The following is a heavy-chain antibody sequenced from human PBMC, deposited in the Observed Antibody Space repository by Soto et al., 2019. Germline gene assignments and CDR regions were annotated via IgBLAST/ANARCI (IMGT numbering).Heavy chain of an antibody. Sequence: EVPLVESGGGLIQPGGSLRLSCAASGFTFSSNDMNWVPQAPGKGLEWVSLIYSGGSTYYADSVKGRFTISRDNSKNTLYLQMSSLRAEDTAVYYCATRPLLPGAPWGQGTMVTVSS. D-gene: IGHD3-22*01. CDR1: GFTFSSND. CDR2: IYSGGST. CDR3: ATRPLLPGAP. V-gene: IGHV3-53*01. J-gene: IGHJ3*01.